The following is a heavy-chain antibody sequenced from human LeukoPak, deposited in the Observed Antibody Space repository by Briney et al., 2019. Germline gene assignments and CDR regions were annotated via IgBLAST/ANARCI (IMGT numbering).Heavy chain of an antibody. D-gene: IGHD3-9*01. J-gene: IGHJ4*02. V-gene: IGHV5-51*01. CDR1: GYSFTSYW. CDR3: ARWASYDILTGYYDY. CDR2: IYPGDSDT. Sequence: GESLKISCKGSGYSFTSYWIGWVRQMPGKGLEWMGIIYPGDSDTTYSPSFQGQVTISADKSISTAYLQWSSLKASDTAMYYCARWASYDILTGYYDYWGQGTLVTVSS.